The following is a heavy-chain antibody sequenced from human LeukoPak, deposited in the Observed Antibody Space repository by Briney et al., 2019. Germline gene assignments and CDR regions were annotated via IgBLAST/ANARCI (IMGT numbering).Heavy chain of an antibody. CDR2: INHSGST. J-gene: IGHJ6*02. V-gene: IGHV4-34*01. CDR1: GMSFSGYY. CDR3: ARDVLRFLEWPAGGMDV. D-gene: IGHD3-3*01. Sequence: ASETLSLTCAVYGMSFSGYYWSWIRQPPGKGLEWIGEINHSGSTNYNPSLKSRVTISVDTSKNQFSLKLSSVTAADTAVYYCARDVLRFLEWPAGGMDVWGQGTTVTVSS.